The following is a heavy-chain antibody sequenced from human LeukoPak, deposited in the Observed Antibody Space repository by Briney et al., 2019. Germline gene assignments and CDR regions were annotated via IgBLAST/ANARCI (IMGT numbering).Heavy chain of an antibody. CDR3: ARHIGGGIEDMDV. D-gene: IGHD3-16*02. J-gene: IGHJ6*03. CDR1: GGSIGTYY. V-gene: IGHV4-59*08. Sequence: SETLSLTCTVSGGSIGTYYWSWIRQSPGKGLEWIGYIYVTGTRYNPYLQSRVTISIDRSRNQFFLKMSSVTAADTAVYYCARHIGGGIEDMDVWGKGTKVIVSS. CDR2: IYVTGT.